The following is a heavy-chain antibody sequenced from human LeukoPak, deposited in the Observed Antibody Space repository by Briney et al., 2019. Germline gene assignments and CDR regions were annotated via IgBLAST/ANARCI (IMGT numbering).Heavy chain of an antibody. D-gene: IGHD1-26*01. Sequence: PGGSLRLSCAASGFSVSNKHMYWVRQAPGKGLELVSVIYSGGSTYYADSVKGRFTISRDNSKNTLYAQMNSLRAEDTAVYYCAGGYNGWSDYWGQGTLVTVSS. V-gene: IGHV3-66*01. CDR2: IYSGGST. CDR3: AGGYNGWSDY. CDR1: GFSVSNKH. J-gene: IGHJ4*02.